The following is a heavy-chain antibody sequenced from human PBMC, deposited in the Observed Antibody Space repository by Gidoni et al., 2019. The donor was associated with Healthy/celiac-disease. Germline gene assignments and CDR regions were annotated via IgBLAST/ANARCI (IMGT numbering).Heavy chain of an antibody. V-gene: IGHV3-30*18. D-gene: IGHD5-12*01. CDR2: ISYDGSNK. J-gene: IGHJ6*02. CDR1: GFTFSSSG. Sequence: QVQLVESGGGVVQPGRSLRLSCAASGFTFSSSGMHWVRQAPGKGLEWVAVISYDGSNKYYADSVKGRFTISRDNSKNTLYLQMNSLRAEDTAVYYCAKDGWLSPQFRYYYYGMDVWGQGTTVTVSS. CDR3: AKDGWLSPQFRYYYYGMDV.